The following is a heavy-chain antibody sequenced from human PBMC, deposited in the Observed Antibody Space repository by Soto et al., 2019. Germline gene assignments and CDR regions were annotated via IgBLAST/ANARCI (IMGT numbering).Heavy chain of an antibody. CDR1: GFTLDDYG. D-gene: IGHD2-2*01. CDR2: INWNGGST. J-gene: IGHJ6*03. V-gene: IGHV3-20*01. Sequence: GGAPRLSCAASGFTLDDYGMSWVRPAPGEGVEWVSGINWNGGSTGYADSVKGRFTISRDNAKNSLYLQMNSLRAEDTALYHCARGPLGYCSSTSCPMDVWGKGTTVTVSS. CDR3: ARGPLGYCSSTSCPMDV.